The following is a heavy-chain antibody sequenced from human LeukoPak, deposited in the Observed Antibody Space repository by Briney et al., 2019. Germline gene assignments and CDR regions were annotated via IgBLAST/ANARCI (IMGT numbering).Heavy chain of an antibody. J-gene: IGHJ4*02. Sequence: SETLSLTCAVYGGSFSGYYWSWIRQPPGKGLEWIGEINHSGSTNYNPSLKSRVTISVDTSKNQFSLKLSSVTAADTAVYYCASSFRGGRSSRTHAAVPRGRDYYFDYWGQGTLVTVSS. CDR2: INHSGST. D-gene: IGHD6-13*01. CDR3: ASSFRGGRSSRTHAAVPRGRDYYFDY. V-gene: IGHV4-34*01. CDR1: GGSFSGYY.